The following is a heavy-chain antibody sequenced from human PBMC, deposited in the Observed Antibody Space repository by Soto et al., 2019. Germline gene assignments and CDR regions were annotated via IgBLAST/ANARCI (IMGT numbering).Heavy chain of an antibody. Sequence: QVQLQESGPGLVKPSQTLFLACRVSGAIVTSGENYWSWVRQPPGRVVEWVGYIYDSGITNYTRALRSQVILSLNRPNNEASLRLSSLKAAHRAVNFGVRNLADGYTGNVWGHGAMVTVSS. CDR3: VRNLADGYTGNV. CDR1: GAIVTSGENY. V-gene: IGHV4-30-4*01. CDR2: IYDSGIT. J-gene: IGHJ3*01. D-gene: IGHD5-18*01.